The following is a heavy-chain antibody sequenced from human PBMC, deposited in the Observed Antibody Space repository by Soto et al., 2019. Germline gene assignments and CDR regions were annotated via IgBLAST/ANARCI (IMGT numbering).Heavy chain of an antibody. J-gene: IGHJ6*02. CDR1: GYTFTSYY. CDR2: MNPNSGNT. Sequence: ASVKVSCKASGYTFTSYYMNWVRQATGQGLEWMGWMNPNSGNTGYAQKFQGRVTMTRNTSISTAYMELSSLRSEDTAVYYCARVRRHYYDSSGYYYYSGMDVWGQGTTVTVSS. D-gene: IGHD3-22*01. V-gene: IGHV1-8*02. CDR3: ARVRRHYYDSSGYYYYSGMDV.